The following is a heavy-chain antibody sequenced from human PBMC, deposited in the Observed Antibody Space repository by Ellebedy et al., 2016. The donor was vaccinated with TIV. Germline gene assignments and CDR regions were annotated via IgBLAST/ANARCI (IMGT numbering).Heavy chain of an antibody. J-gene: IGHJ6*02. V-gene: IGHV3-74*01. CDR2: INSDGSTT. CDR1: GFTFSSYW. Sequence: PGGSLRLFCAVSGFTFSSYWMHWVRQAPGKGLVWVSRINSDGSTTSYADSVKGRFTISRDNAKNTLFLQMNSLRAEDTAIYYCARGNYYAMDVWGQGTTVTVSS. CDR3: ARGNYYAMDV.